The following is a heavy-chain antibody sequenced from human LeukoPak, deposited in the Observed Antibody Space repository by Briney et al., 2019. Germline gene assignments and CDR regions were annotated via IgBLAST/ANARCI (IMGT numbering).Heavy chain of an antibody. CDR1: GFTFTSYS. CDR2: TSDRGDYT. D-gene: IGHD1-26*01. J-gene: IGHJ4*02. V-gene: IGHV3-23*01. CDR3: VKDYRVGSSPAFGDF. Sequence: GGSLRLSCAASGFTFTSYSMSWVRQAPGKGLEWVSGTSDRGDYTYYADSVKGRFTISRDSSKNTLFLQMNSLRAEDTAVYYCVKDYRVGSSPAFGDFWGQGTLVTVSS.